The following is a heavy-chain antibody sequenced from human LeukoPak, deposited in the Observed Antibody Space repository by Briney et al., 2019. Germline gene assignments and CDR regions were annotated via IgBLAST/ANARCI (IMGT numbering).Heavy chain of an antibody. Sequence: GGSLRLSCAASGFTFSSYAMSWVRQVPGEGLEWVSAISGSGGSTYYADSVKGRFTISRDNSKKTLYLQMNSLRADDTAVYYCAKERAPLNIVKYYFDYWGQGTLVTVSS. D-gene: IGHD1-26*01. J-gene: IGHJ4*02. CDR3: AKERAPLNIVKYYFDY. CDR2: ISGSGGST. CDR1: GFTFSSYA. V-gene: IGHV3-23*01.